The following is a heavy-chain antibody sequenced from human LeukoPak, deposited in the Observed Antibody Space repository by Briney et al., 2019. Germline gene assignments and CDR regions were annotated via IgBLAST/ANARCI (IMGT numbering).Heavy chain of an antibody. D-gene: IGHD3-22*01. Sequence: SETLSLTCTVSGGSISNSYLSWVRQPAGKGLEWIGRMYVSGTTNYNPSLRSRVTMSMDTSKNQFSLGLSSVTAADTAVYYCARENYYDSSGYSEGMDVWGQGTTVTVS. CDR1: GGSISNSY. V-gene: IGHV4-4*07. J-gene: IGHJ6*02. CDR2: MYVSGTT. CDR3: ARENYYDSSGYSEGMDV.